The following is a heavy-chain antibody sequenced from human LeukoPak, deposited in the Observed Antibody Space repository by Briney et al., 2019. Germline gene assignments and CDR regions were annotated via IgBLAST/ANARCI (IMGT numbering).Heavy chain of an antibody. Sequence: GGSLRLSCAASGFTFNTYSMNWVRQAPGKGLEWVSSISSSSSYIYYADSVKGRFTISRDNAKNSLYLQMNSLRAEDTAVYYCARDVGYCSGGSCYTYYFDYWGQGTLVTVSS. J-gene: IGHJ4*02. V-gene: IGHV3-21*01. D-gene: IGHD2-15*01. CDR1: GFTFNTYS. CDR2: ISSSSSYI. CDR3: ARDVGYCSGGSCYTYYFDY.